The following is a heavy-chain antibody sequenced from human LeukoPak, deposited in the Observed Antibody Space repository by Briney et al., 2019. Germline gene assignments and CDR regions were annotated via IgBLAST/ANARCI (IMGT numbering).Heavy chain of an antibody. CDR1: GFTFSGSA. D-gene: IGHD3-16*01. CDR2: IRSKANSYAT. CDR3: ARWVELWGGYVDY. J-gene: IGHJ4*02. V-gene: IGHV3-73*01. Sequence: AGNLRLSCAASGFTFSGSAMQWVRQASGKGPEWGGRIRSKANSYATAYAASVKVRFTISRGDSKNTAYLQMNSLRTEDTAVYYCARWVELWGGYVDYWGQGALVTVSS.